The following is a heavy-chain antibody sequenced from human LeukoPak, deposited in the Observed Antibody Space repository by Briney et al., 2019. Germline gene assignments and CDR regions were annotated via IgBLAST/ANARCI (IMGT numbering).Heavy chain of an antibody. CDR3: ARATRGSVAGPFDY. CDR2: MYSSGST. CDR1: GGSISIYY. Sequence: SETLSLTCTVSGGSISIYYWTWIRQPPGKGLEWIGDMYSSGSTNYNPSLASRVTISEDTSKNQFSLKLTSVTAADTAVYYCARATRGSVAGPFDYWGQGTQVTVSS. D-gene: IGHD6-19*01. V-gene: IGHV4-4*09. J-gene: IGHJ4*02.